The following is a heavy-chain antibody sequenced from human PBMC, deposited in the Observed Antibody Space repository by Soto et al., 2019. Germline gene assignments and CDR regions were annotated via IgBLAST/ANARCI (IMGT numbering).Heavy chain of an antibody. CDR1: GGSISSYY. CDR3: ATGYYDFWSGYSKAFDI. J-gene: IGHJ3*02. V-gene: IGHV4-59*01. D-gene: IGHD3-3*01. Sequence: SETLSLTCTVSGGSISSYYWSWIRQPPGKGLEWIGYIYYSGSTNYNPSLKSRVTISVDASKNQFSLKLSSVTAADTAVYYCATGYYDFWSGYSKAFDIWGQGTMVTVSS. CDR2: IYYSGST.